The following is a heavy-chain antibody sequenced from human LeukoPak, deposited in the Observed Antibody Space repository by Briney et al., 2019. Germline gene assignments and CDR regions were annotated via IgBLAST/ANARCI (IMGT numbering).Heavy chain of an antibody. Sequence: ASVKVSCKASGYTFTGYYMHWVRQAPGQGLEWMGWINPNSGGTNYAQKFQGRVTMARDTSISTAYMELSRLRSDDTAVYYCARDASRYVWFDPWGQGTLVTVSS. CDR1: GYTFTGYY. J-gene: IGHJ5*02. CDR2: INPNSGGT. CDR3: ARDASRYVWFDP. D-gene: IGHD5-12*01. V-gene: IGHV1-2*02.